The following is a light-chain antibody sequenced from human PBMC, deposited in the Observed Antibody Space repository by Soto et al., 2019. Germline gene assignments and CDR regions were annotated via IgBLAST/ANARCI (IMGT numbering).Light chain of an antibody. CDR1: QSVSSN. CDR2: GAS. V-gene: IGKV3-15*01. J-gene: IGKJ1*01. CDR3: QQYNNWPPWT. Sequence: EIVMTQSPATLSVSPGERATLSCRASQSVSSNLAWYQQQPGQAPRLLMYGASNRATGIPARFSGSGSGTEFTLTISGLQSEDFAVYYCQQYNNWPPWTFGQGTKVEIK.